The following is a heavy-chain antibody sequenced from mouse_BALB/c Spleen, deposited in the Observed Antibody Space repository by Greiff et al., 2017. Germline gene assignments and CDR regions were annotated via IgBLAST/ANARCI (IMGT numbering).Heavy chain of an antibody. J-gene: IGHJ3*01. CDR2: ISSGGSYT. CDR3: ARGSDVGWFAY. CDR1: GFTFSSYA. V-gene: IGHV5-9-4*01. Sequence: EVKLVESGGCLVQPGGSRKLSCAASGFTFSSYAMSWVRQSPEKRLEWVAEISSGGSYTYYPDTVTGRFTISRDNAKNTLYLEMSSLRSEDTAMYYCARGSDVGWFAYWGQGTLVTVSA.